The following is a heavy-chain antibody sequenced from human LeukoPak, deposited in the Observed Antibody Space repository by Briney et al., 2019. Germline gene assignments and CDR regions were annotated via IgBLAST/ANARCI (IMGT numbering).Heavy chain of an antibody. CDR3: ARTRGYCSSTSCLYYYYYGMDV. D-gene: IGHD2-2*01. V-gene: IGHV4-4*07. Sequence: KPSETLSLTCTVSGGSISSYYWSWIRQPAGKGLEWIGRIYTSGSTNYNPSLKSRVTMSVDTSKNQFSLKLSSVTAADTAVYYCARTRGYCSSTSCLYYYYYGMDVWGQGTTVTVSS. CDR1: GGSISSYY. J-gene: IGHJ6*02. CDR2: IYTSGST.